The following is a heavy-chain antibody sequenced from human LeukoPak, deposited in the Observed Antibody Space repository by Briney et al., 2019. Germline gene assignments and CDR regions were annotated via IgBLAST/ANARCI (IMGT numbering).Heavy chain of an antibody. CDR3: ARGTRAAAGLDY. J-gene: IGHJ4*02. CDR2: ISHSGST. Sequence: PSQTLSLTCTVSGDSISSGGYYWSWIRQPPGKGLEWIGYISHSGSTYYNPSLKSRITISVDRSKHHFSLNLRSVTAADTAVYYCARGTRAAAGLDYWGQGTLVTVSS. CDR1: GDSISSGGYY. V-gene: IGHV4-30-2*01. D-gene: IGHD6-13*01.